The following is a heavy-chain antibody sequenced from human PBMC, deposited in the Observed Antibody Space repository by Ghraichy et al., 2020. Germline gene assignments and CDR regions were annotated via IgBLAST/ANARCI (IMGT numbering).Heavy chain of an antibody. V-gene: IGHV4-34*01. CDR1: GGSFSGYY. CDR2: INHSGST. D-gene: IGHD5-18*01. CDR3: ARGGYSYEY. Sequence: ETLSLTCAVHGGSFSGYYWSWIRQPPGKGLEWIGEINHSGSTNYNPSLKSRVTISVDTSKNQFSLKLSSVTAADTAVYYCARGGYSYEYWGQGTLVTVSS. J-gene: IGHJ4*02.